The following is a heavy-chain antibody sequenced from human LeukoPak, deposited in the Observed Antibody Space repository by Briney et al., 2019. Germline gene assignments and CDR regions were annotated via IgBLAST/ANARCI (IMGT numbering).Heavy chain of an antibody. Sequence: GASVKVSCKASGYTFTSYGISWVRQAPGQGLEWMGWISAYNGNTNYAQKLQGRVTMTTDTSTSTAYMELRSLRSDDTAVYYCARDTGITMIVVVITQGPYGMDVWGQGTTVTVSS. D-gene: IGHD3-22*01. CDR3: ARDTGITMIVVVITQGPYGMDV. J-gene: IGHJ6*02. V-gene: IGHV1-18*01. CDR1: GYTFTSYG. CDR2: ISAYNGNT.